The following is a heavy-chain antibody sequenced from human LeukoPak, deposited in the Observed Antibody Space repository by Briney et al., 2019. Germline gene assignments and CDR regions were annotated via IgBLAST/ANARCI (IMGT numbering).Heavy chain of an antibody. V-gene: IGHV3-30*04. CDR2: ISYDGSNK. CDR1: GFTFSSYA. D-gene: IGHD6-19*01. J-gene: IGHJ3*02. Sequence: GGTLRLSCAASGFTFSSYAMHWVRQAPGKGLEGGAVISYDGSNKYYADSVKGRFTISRDNSKNTLYLQMNSLRAEDTAVYYCARDRIAVAGLDAFDIWGQGTMVTVSS. CDR3: ARDRIAVAGLDAFDI.